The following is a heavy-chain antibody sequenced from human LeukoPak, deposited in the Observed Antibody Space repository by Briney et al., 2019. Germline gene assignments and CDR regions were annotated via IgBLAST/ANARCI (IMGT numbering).Heavy chain of an antibody. CDR2: INRGGDT. CDR1: GGSFSGYY. CDR3: ARWIGEWGKPDAFDI. Sequence: SETLSLTCAVYGGSFSGYYWGWIRQPPEKGLEWIGEINRGGDTNYNPSLKSRVTISVDTSKNQFSLKLSSVIAADTAVYYCARWIGEWGKPDAFDIWGQGTMVTVSS. V-gene: IGHV4-34*01. J-gene: IGHJ3*02. D-gene: IGHD1-26*01.